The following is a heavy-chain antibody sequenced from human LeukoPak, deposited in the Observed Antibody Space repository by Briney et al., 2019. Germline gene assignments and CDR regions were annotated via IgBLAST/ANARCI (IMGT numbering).Heavy chain of an antibody. Sequence: SETLSLTCAVYGGSFSGYYWSWIRQPPGKGLEWIGEINHSGSTNYNPSLKSRVTISVDTSKNQFSLKLNSVTAADTAVYYCARQRSGYLNWFDPWGQGTLVTVSS. V-gene: IGHV4-34*01. J-gene: IGHJ5*02. D-gene: IGHD3-3*01. CDR3: ARQRSGYLNWFDP. CDR2: INHSGST. CDR1: GGSFSGYY.